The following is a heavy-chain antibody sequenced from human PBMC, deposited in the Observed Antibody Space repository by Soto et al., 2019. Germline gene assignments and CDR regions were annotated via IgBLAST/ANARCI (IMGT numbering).Heavy chain of an antibody. CDR2: ITHDGSNK. V-gene: IGHV3-30*03. J-gene: IGHJ1*01. D-gene: IGHD1-7*01. CDR3: ATGRVAGTFYSTLGF. CDR1: GFNFDNYG. Sequence: PGGSMRLSCQASGFNFDNYGMHWVRQAPGKGLEWVAVITHDGSNKYYADSVKGRFTISRDNSKNTLSLHLNTLKPEDTAVYHCATGRVAGTFYSTLGFWGQGTLVTVSS.